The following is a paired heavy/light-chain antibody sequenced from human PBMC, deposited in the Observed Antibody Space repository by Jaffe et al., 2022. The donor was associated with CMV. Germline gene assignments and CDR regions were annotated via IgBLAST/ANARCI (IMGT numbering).Heavy chain of an antibody. CDR3: AKDQLYWEYYNDSSCYLDY. D-gene: IGHD3-22*01. J-gene: IGHJ4*02. CDR2: ISFDGSDE. V-gene: IGHV3-30*18. Sequence: QVQLVESGGGVVQPGRSLRLSCAASGFTFSSYGLHWVRQAPGKGLEWVAVISFDGSDEYYADSVKGRFTISRDNSKNTLYLQMNSLRAEDTAVYYCAKDQLYWEYYNDSSCYLDYWGQGTLVTVSS. CDR1: GFTFSSYG.
Light chain of an antibody. CDR2: DVS. V-gene: IGLV2-14*03. CDR3: SSYTNTNTLRVL. J-gene: IGLJ2*01. CDR1: SSDFAGYNF. Sequence: QSALTQPASVSGSPGQSITISCTGTSSDFAGYNFVSWYQQHPGKAPRLMIYDVSNRPSGVSNRFSGSKSDNTASLTISGLQAEDEADYYCSSYTNTNTLRVLFGGGTKLTVL.